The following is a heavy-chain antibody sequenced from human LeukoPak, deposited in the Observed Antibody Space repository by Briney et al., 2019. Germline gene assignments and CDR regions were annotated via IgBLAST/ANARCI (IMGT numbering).Heavy chain of an antibody. J-gene: IGHJ5*02. D-gene: IGHD6-13*01. CDR2: IIAYNGNT. CDR3: ARDPDSSSWYADWFDP. Sequence: ASVKVSCKASGYTFTSYGISWVRQAPGQGLEWMGWIIAYNGNTNYAQKVQGRVTITADESTSTAYMELSSLRSEDTAVYYCARDPDSSSWYADWFDPWGQGTLVTVSS. V-gene: IGHV1-18*01. CDR1: GYTFTSYG.